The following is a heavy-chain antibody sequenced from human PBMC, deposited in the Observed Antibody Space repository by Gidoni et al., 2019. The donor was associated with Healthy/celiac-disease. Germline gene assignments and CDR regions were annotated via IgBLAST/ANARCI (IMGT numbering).Heavy chain of an antibody. CDR2: IYYSGST. V-gene: IGHV4-39*01. Sequence: QLQLQESGPGLVKPSETLSLTCTVSGGSISSSSYYWGWIRQPPGKGLEWIGSIYYSGSTYYNPSLKSRVIISVDTSKNQFSLKLSSVTAADTAVYYCARHSSRYGMDVWGQGTTVTVSS. CDR1: GGSISSSSYY. D-gene: IGHD2-15*01. CDR3: ARHSSRYGMDV. J-gene: IGHJ6*02.